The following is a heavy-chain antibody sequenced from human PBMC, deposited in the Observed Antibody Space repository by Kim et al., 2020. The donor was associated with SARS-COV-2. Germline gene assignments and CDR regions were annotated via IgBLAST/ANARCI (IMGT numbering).Heavy chain of an antibody. Sequence: SVKGRFTISRDNSKNTLYLRMNSLRAEDTAVYYCAKDAGSYVSAGYFDYWGQGTLVTVSS. V-gene: IGHV3-30*02. D-gene: IGHD3-16*01. J-gene: IGHJ4*02. CDR3: AKDAGSYVSAGYFDY.